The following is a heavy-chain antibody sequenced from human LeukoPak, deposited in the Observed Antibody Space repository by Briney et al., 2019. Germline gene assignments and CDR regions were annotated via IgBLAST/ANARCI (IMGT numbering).Heavy chain of an antibody. V-gene: IGHV3-23*01. CDR3: AGPERRWSDALDY. J-gene: IGHJ4*02. Sequence: PGGSLRLSCAASGFTFSSYAMSWVRQAPGKGLEWVSAISGSGGSTYYADSVRGRFTISRDNSKNTLYLQMNSLRAEDTAVYYCAGPERRWSDALDYWGQGTLVTVSS. D-gene: IGHD4-23*01. CDR2: ISGSGGST. CDR1: GFTFSSYA.